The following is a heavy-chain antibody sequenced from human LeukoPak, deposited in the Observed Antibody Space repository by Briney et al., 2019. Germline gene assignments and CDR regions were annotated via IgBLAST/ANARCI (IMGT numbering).Heavy chain of an antibody. CDR2: IRSKVYGGTP. CDR1: GFTFGDYA. J-gene: IGHJ4*02. V-gene: IGHV3-49*04. CDR3: TRDQTPYY. Sequence: GGSLRLSCTASGFTFGDYAMTWVRQAPGKGLEWVGFIRSKVYGGTPEYAASVKGRFTISRDDSKGVAYLQMSSLKTEDTAVYYCTRDQTPYYWGQGTLVTVSS.